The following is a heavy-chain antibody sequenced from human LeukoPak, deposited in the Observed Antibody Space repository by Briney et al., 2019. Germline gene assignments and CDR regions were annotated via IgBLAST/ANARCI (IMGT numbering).Heavy chain of an antibody. CDR1: GFTFSTYW. J-gene: IGHJ4*02. CDR3: ARDSAGNDY. CDR2: IKQDGSEK. Sequence: GGYLRLSCAASGFTFSTYWMSWVRQAPGKGLEWVANIKQDGSEKYYVDSVKGRFTISRDNAKNSLYLQMNSLRAEDTAMYYCARDSAGNDYWGQGTLVTVSS. D-gene: IGHD6-13*01. V-gene: IGHV3-7*01.